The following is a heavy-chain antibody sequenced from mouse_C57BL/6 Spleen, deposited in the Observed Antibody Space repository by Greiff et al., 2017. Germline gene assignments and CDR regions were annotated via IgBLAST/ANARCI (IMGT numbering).Heavy chain of an antibody. D-gene: IGHD1-1*01. J-gene: IGHJ2*01. CDR1: GYAFTSYW. Sequence: VQLQQSGAGLVKPGASVTISCTASGYAFTSYWMNWVKQRPGKGLEWIGQICPGGGATNYTGQFKGKATLTADKSSSTDYMQLSSLTSEDSAVYFCARGGSSPVFDYWGQGTTVTVSS. V-gene: IGHV1-80*01. CDR3: ARGGSSPVFDY. CDR2: ICPGGGAT.